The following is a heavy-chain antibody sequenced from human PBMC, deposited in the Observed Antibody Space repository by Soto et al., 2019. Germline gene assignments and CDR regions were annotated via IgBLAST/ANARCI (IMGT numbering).Heavy chain of an antibody. J-gene: IGHJ2*01. Sequence: QGRGLEWIGDINHSESTNYNPSLKSRITISVDTSKNQFSLKLTSVTAADTAVFFFQAEDGIRASVPVSAFLLNRSSDL. CDR2: INHSEST. CDR3: QAEDGIRASVPVSAFLLNRSSDL. D-gene: IGHD1-26*01. V-gene: IGHV4-34*01.